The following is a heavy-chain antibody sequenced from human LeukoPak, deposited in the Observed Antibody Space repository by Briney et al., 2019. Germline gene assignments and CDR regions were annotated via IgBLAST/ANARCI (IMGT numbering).Heavy chain of an antibody. D-gene: IGHD6-13*01. CDR3: ARDHGRVAAAGTMDY. CDR1: GFTFSSYS. CDR2: ISTSSSYI. J-gene: IGHJ4*02. V-gene: IGHV3-21*01. Sequence: PGGSLRLSCAPSGFTFSSYSMNWVRQAPGKGLEWVSSISTSSSYIYYADSVKGRFTISRDNAKNSLYLQMNSLRAEDTAVYYCARDHGRVAAAGTMDYWGQGTLVTVSS.